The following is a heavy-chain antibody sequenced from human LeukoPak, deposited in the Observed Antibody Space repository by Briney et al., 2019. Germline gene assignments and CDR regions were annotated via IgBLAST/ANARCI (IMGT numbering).Heavy chain of an antibody. CDR1: GGSISSGGYY. V-gene: IGHV4-31*03. Sequence: SETLSLTCTVSGGSISSGGYYWSWIRQHPGEGLGWIGYIHYVGSTAYSPSLKSRGAISLDRSKNQFSLKLSSVTAADTAVYYCARHSRSSSYFDYWGQGTLVTVSS. CDR2: IHYVGST. D-gene: IGHD6-6*01. J-gene: IGHJ4*02. CDR3: ARHSRSSSYFDY.